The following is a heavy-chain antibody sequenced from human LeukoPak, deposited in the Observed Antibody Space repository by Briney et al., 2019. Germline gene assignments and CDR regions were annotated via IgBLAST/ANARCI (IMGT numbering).Heavy chain of an antibody. D-gene: IGHD1-14*01. CDR3: ARAANRDEPLLDY. Sequence: GASVKVSCKASGYTFTSYYMHWVRQAPGQGLEWMGIINPSGGSTSYAQKFQGRVTMTRDTSISTAYMELSRLRSDDTAVYYCARAANRDEPLLDYWGQGTLVTVSS. V-gene: IGHV1-46*01. J-gene: IGHJ4*02. CDR1: GYTFTSYY. CDR2: INPSGGST.